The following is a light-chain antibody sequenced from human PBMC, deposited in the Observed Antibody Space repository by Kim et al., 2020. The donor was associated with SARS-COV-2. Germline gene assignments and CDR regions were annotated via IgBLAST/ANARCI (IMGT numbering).Light chain of an antibody. V-gene: IGLV1-44*01. CDR3: AAWDDSLNVLV. J-gene: IGLJ2*01. Sequence: GQRVTISCSGNSSNIGRNTVNWYHQLPGTAPTLLIYSNNRWPSGVPDRFSGSKSGASASLAISGLQSEDEADYYGAAWDDSLNVLVFGGGT. CDR2: SNN. CDR1: SSNIGRNT.